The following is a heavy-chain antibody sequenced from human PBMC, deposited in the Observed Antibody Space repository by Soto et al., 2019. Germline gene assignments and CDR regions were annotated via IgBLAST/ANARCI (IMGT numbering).Heavy chain of an antibody. CDR2: IYYSGST. D-gene: IGHD6-13*01. CDR1: GGSISSSSYY. Sequence: QLQLQESGPGLVKPSETLSLTCTVSGGSISSSSYYWGWIRQPPGKGLEWIVSIYYSGSTYYKPSLRSRVTISVDTSKNQFSLKLSSVTAADTAVYYCARHQSHSSSYVDPWGQGTLVTVSS. V-gene: IGHV4-39*01. J-gene: IGHJ5*02. CDR3: ARHQSHSSSYVDP.